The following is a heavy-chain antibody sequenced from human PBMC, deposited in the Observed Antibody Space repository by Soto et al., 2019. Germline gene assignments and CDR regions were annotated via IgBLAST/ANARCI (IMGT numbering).Heavy chain of an antibody. CDR3: AREPYTGGWYYFDY. Sequence: SLXLGCAASGVTFRSYSMNWVRQAPRKGLEWVSSISSSSYYIYYAYSVKSRFSISRDNAKNSLYLQMNSLRAEDTAVYFCAREPYTGGWYYFDYWGQGTLVTVSS. D-gene: IGHD6-19*01. V-gene: IGHV3-21*01. J-gene: IGHJ4*02. CDR2: ISSSSYYI. CDR1: GVTFRSYS.